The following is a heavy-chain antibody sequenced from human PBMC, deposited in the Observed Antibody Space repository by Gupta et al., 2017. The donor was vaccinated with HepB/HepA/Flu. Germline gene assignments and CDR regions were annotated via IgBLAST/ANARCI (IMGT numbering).Heavy chain of an antibody. J-gene: IGHJ4*02. V-gene: IGHV4-31*03. D-gene: IGHD1-26*01. CDR2: IYYSGST. CDR3: ARAVGKYLDY. CDR1: GSSISSGGYY. Sequence: QVQLQESGPGLVKPSQTLPLTCTVSGSSISSGGYYWSWIRQHPGKGLEWIGYIYYSGSTYYNPSLKSRVTISVDTSKNQFSLKVNSVTAADTAVYYCARAVGKYLDYWGLGILVTISS.